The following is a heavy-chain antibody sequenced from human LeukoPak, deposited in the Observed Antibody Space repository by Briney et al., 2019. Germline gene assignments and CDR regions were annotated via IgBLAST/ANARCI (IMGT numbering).Heavy chain of an antibody. CDR2: ISSDSSYI. J-gene: IGHJ4*02. Sequence: PGGSLRLSCAASGFTFSSYSVNWVRQAPGKGLEWVSSISSDSSYIYYADSVKGRFTISRDNAKNSLYLQMNSLRAEDTAVYYCASEYYYDSSGYVGGKDWGQGTLVTVSS. CDR1: GFTFSSYS. V-gene: IGHV3-21*01. D-gene: IGHD3-22*01. CDR3: ASEYYYDSSGYVGGKD.